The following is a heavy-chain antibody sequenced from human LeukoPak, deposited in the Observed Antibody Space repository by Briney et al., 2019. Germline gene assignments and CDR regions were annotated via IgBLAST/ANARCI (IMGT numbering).Heavy chain of an antibody. Sequence: QSGGSLRLSCAASGFTFSSYAMSWVRQAPGKGLEWVAVISYDGSNKYYADSVKGRFTISRDNSKNTLYLQMNSLRAEDTAVYYCASPPDYGDYMSYFDYWGQGTLVTVSS. CDR1: GFTFSSYA. V-gene: IGHV3-30-3*01. J-gene: IGHJ4*02. D-gene: IGHD4-17*01. CDR2: ISYDGSNK. CDR3: ASPPDYGDYMSYFDY.